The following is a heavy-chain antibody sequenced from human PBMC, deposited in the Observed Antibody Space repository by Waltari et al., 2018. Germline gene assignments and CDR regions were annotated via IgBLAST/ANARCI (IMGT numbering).Heavy chain of an antibody. CDR3: ARGGPPAVIPGGY. D-gene: IGHD3-16*02. CDR1: GFTVSSNY. J-gene: IGHJ4*02. Sequence: EVQLVESGGGLIQPGGSLRLSCAASGFTVSSNYMSWVRQAPGKGLEWVSVIYSGGSTYYVDSVKGRFTIARDNSKNTLYLQMNSLRAEDTAVYYCARGGPPAVIPGGYWGQGTLVTVSS. CDR2: IYSGGST. V-gene: IGHV3-53*01.